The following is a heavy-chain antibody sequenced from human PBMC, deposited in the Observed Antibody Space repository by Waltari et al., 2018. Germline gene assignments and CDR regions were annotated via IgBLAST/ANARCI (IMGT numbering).Heavy chain of an antibody. Sequence: VPQSPGKGLEWIGEIYQTVTTNYKPALKRRVTISLDKSKNQFSLKLTSVTAADTAVYYCARGRGANINTIRGVFDIWGQGTMVTVSS. V-gene: IGHV4-4*02. CDR2: IYQTVTT. D-gene: IGHD3-10*01. CDR3: ARGRGANINTIRGVFDI. J-gene: IGHJ3*02.